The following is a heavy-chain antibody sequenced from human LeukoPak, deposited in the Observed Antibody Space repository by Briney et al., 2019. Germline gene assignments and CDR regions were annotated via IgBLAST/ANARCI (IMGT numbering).Heavy chain of an antibody. Sequence: ASVKVSCKASGYTFTSYYMHWVRRAPGQGLEWMGIINPSGGSTSYAQKFQGRVTMTRDTSTSTVYMELSSLRSEDTAVYYCARDTPNDSNHYYPNPIDYWGQGTLVTVSS. J-gene: IGHJ4*02. V-gene: IGHV1-46*01. CDR2: INPSGGST. D-gene: IGHD1-1*01. CDR1: GYTFTSYY. CDR3: ARDTPNDSNHYYPNPIDY.